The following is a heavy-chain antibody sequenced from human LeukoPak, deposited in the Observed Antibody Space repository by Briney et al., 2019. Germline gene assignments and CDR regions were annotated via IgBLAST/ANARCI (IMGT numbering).Heavy chain of an antibody. CDR3: AREENAFDI. V-gene: IGHV1-69*05. D-gene: IGHD5-24*01. CDR2: IIPIFGTA. Sequence: SVKVSCKASGFTFTGYYIHWVRQAPGQGLEWMGGIIPIFGTANYAQKFQGRVTITTDESTSTAYMELSSLRSEDTAVYYCAREENAFDIWGQGTMVTVSS. J-gene: IGHJ3*02. CDR1: GFTFTGYY.